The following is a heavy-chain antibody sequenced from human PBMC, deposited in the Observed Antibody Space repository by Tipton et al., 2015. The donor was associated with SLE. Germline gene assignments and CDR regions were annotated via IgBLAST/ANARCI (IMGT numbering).Heavy chain of an antibody. CDR1: GGSISSYY. Sequence: TLSLTCTVSGGSISSYYWRWIRQPAGKGLEWIGRIYTSGSTNYNPSLKGRVTRSVDTSKNQFSLKLSSVTAADTAVYYCARLVNYYDRGAFDIWGQGTMVTVSS. V-gene: IGHV4-4*07. CDR2: IYTSGST. CDR3: ARLVNYYDRGAFDI. D-gene: IGHD3-22*01. J-gene: IGHJ3*02.